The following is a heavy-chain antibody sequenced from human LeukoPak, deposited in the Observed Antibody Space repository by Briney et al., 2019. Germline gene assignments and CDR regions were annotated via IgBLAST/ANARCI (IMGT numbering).Heavy chain of an antibody. CDR2: IYYSVTT. CDR1: GGSVNSYY. D-gene: IGHD3-10*01. V-gene: IGHV4-59*02. J-gene: IGHJ4*02. Sequence: SETLSLTCTVSGGSVNSYYWSWIRQPPGKGLEWIAYIYYSVTTNYNPSLKSRLTISVDTSKNQFSLKLSSLTAADTAVYYCARDTGSAPRDYWGQGTLVTVSS. CDR3: ARDTGSAPRDY.